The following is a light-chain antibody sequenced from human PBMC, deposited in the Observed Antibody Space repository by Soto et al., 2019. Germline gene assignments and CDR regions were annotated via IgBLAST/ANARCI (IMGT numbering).Light chain of an antibody. Sequence: QSVLTQPPSASGSPGQSVTISCTGTKNDIGVYDFVSWYQHHPGKAPRLIIYEVVQRPSGVPDRFSGSKSGNTASLTVPGLQAADEADYFCQSYAGSNTYVFGGGTKVTVL. J-gene: IGLJ1*01. CDR2: EVV. CDR3: QSYAGSNTYV. V-gene: IGLV2-8*01. CDR1: KNDIGVYDF.